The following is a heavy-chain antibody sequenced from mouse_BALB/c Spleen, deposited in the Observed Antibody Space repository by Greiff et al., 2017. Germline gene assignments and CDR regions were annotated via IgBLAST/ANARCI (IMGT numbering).Heavy chain of an antibody. Sequence: QVQLKESGAELARPGASVKMSCKASGYTFTSYTMHWVKQRPGQGLEWIGYINPSSGYTNYNQKFKDKATLTADKSSSTAYMQLSSLTSEDSAVYYCAREGGWYFDVWGAGTTVTVSS. V-gene: IGHV1-4*01. J-gene: IGHJ1*01. CDR3: AREGGWYFDV. CDR2: INPSSGYT. CDR1: GYTFTSYT.